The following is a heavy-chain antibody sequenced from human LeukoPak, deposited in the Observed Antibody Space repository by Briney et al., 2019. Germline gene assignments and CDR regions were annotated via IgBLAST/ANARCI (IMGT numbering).Heavy chain of an antibody. D-gene: IGHD2-2*01. J-gene: IGHJ6*02. CDR2: INHSGST. Sequence: SETLSLTCAVYGGSFGGYYWSWIRQPPGKGLEWIGEINHSGSTNYNPSLKSRVTISVDTSKNQFSLKLSSVTAADTAVYYCARGDCSSTSCQIRYYYYGMDVWGQGTTVTVSS. CDR3: ARGDCSSTSCQIRYYYYGMDV. CDR1: GGSFGGYY. V-gene: IGHV4-34*01.